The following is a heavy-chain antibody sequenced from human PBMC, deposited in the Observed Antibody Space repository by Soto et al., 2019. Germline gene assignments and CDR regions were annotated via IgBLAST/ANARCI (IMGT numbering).Heavy chain of an antibody. Sequence: QVQLVQSGAEVKKPGASVKVSCKASGYTFTSYDINWVRQATGQGLEWMGWMNPNSGNTGYAQNFQGRVTMTRNTSTRTAEVTLSILRSEDAAVYYCARGHLLPCTNAVCYRYYYYGMDVSCQRATVTDS. CDR3: ARGHLLPCTNAVCYRYYYYGMDV. V-gene: IGHV1-8*01. CDR2: MNPNSGNT. D-gene: IGHD2-8*01. J-gene: IGHJ6*02. CDR1: GYTFTSYD.